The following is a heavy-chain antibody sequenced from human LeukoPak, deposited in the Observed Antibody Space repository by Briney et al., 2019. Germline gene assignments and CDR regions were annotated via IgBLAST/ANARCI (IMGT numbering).Heavy chain of an antibody. V-gene: IGHV4-34*01. J-gene: IGHJ3*02. CDR1: GGSFSGYY. CDR3: ARLSVSLNAFDM. Sequence: SETLSLTCAVYGGSFSGYYWSWIRQPPGKGLDGIGEINHSGSTNYNPSLKSRVTISVDTSKNQFSLKLSSVTAADTAVYYCARLSVSLNAFDMWGQGTMVTVSS. CDR2: INHSGST.